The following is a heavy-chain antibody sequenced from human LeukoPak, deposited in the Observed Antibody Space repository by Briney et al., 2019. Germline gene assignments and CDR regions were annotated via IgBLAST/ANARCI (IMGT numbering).Heavy chain of an antibody. CDR2: INPNSGGT. J-gene: IGHJ4*02. Sequence: ASVKVSCKASGYTFTGYYMHWVRQAPGQGLEWMGWINPNSGGTNYAQKFQGRVTMTRDTSISTAYMELSRLRSDDTAVCYCARGKWFVPAAPDYWGQGTLVTVSS. D-gene: IGHD2-2*01. CDR3: ARGKWFVPAAPDY. CDR1: GYTFTGYY. V-gene: IGHV1-2*02.